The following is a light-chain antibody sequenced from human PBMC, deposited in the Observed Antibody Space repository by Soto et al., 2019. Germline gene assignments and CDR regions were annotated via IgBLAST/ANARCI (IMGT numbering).Light chain of an antibody. V-gene: IGKV1-5*01. CDR3: QQYATYAPST. CDR1: QSIGTW. CDR2: DAS. J-gene: IGKJ1*01. Sequence: DIQLTQSPSTLCASVGDRITITCRASQSIGTWLAWYQHRPGEDPKLLIHDASRLESGVPSRFSGSGSAAEFSRTISSLESSDSGDYHAQQYATYAPSTFGQGTK.